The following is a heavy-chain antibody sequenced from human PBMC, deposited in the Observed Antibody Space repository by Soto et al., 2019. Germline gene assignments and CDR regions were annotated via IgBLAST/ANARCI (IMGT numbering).Heavy chain of an antibody. CDR1: GFTFSDYA. CDR3: AKDHGMDV. Sequence: GGSLRLSSVASGFTFSDYAMAWVRQSPGKGLEWVSSISGSGGSTYYADSVKGRFTISRDNSKNTMFLQMNSLRAEDTAVYYCAKDHGMDVWGQGATVTVSS. V-gene: IGHV3-23*01. J-gene: IGHJ6*02. CDR2: ISGSGGST.